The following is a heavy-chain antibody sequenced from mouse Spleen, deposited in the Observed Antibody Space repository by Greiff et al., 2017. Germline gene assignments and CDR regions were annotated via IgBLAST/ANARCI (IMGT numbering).Heavy chain of an antibody. CDR3: ARSYYDYGPFAY. V-gene: IGHV1-42*01. J-gene: IGHJ3*01. CDR1: GYSFTGYY. Sequence: EVQLQQSGPELVKPGASVKISCKASGYSFTGYYMNWVKQSPEKSLEWIGEINPSTGGTTYNQKFKAKATLTVDKSSSTAYMQLKSLTSEDSAVYYCARSYYDYGPFAYWGQGTLVTVSA. D-gene: IGHD2-4*01. CDR2: INPSTGGT.